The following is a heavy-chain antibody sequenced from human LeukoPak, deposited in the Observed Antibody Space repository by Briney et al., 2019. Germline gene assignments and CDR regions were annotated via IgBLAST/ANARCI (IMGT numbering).Heavy chain of an antibody. J-gene: IGHJ5*02. CDR2: IYYSGST. Sequence: SETLSLTCTVSGGSISSSSYYWGWIRQPPGQGLEWIGSIYYSGSTYYNPSLKSRVTISVDTSKNQFSLKLSSVTAADTAVYYCARRDGHYDFWSGYYRRDNWFDPWGQGTLVTVSS. CDR3: ARRDGHYDFWSGYYRRDNWFDP. CDR1: GGSISSSSYY. V-gene: IGHV4-39*01. D-gene: IGHD3-3*01.